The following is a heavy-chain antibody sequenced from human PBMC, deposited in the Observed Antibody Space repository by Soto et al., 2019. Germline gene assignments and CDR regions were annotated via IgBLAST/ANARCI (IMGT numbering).Heavy chain of an antibody. J-gene: IGHJ4*02. CDR1: GFTFSSYA. CDR3: AKLRWFGEGEFDY. Sequence: GGSLRLSCAASGFTFSSYAMSWVRQAPGKGLEWVSAISGSGGSTYYADSVKGRFTISRDNSKNTLYLQMNSRRAEDTAVYYCAKLRWFGEGEFDYWGQGTLVTVSS. V-gene: IGHV3-23*01. D-gene: IGHD3-10*01. CDR2: ISGSGGST.